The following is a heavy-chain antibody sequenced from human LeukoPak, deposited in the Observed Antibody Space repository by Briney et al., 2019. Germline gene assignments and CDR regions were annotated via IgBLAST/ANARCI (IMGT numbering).Heavy chain of an antibody. CDR2: IKHDGSEK. D-gene: IGHD6-13*01. V-gene: IGHV3-7*01. CDR3: ANAYSPDY. J-gene: IGHJ4*02. CDR1: GFIFSNYW. Sequence: GGSLRLSCAASGFIFSNYWMSWVRQAPGKGLEWVANIKHDGSEKYYVDSVKGRFTISRDNAKNSLYLQMNSLRAEDTAVYYCANAYSPDYWGQGTLVTASS.